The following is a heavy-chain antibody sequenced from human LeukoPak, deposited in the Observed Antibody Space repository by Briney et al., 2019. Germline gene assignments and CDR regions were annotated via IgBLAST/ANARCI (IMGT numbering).Heavy chain of an antibody. CDR3: VTGHYDSRIYIDL. Sequence: GGSLRLSCTDSGLTFSTYWVHWARQAPGKGLVWVSQIKFDGSLASYADSVKGRFTISRDNAKNTLYLQMNTLGTEDTAVYYCVTGHYDSRIYIDLWGRGTLVTVSS. CDR1: GLTFSTYW. CDR2: IKFDGSLA. J-gene: IGHJ2*01. V-gene: IGHV3-74*01. D-gene: IGHD3-9*01.